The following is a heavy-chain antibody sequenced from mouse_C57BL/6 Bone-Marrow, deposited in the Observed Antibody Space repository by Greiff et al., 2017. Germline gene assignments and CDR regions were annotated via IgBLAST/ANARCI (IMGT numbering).Heavy chain of an antibody. J-gene: IGHJ4*01. CDR3: ARSEAMDY. Sequence: VHVKQSGPELVKPGASVKMSCKASGYTFTDYNMHWVKQSHGKSLEWIGYINPNNGGTSYNQKFKGKATLTVNKSSSTAYMELRSLTSEDSAVYYCARSEAMDYWGQGTSVTVSS. CDR1: GYTFTDYN. CDR2: INPNNGGT. V-gene: IGHV1-22*01.